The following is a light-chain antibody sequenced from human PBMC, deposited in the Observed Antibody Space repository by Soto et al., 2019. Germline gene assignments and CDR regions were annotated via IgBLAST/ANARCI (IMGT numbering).Light chain of an antibody. CDR3: QHRSDFPLT. V-gene: IGKV3-15*01. J-gene: IGKJ4*01. Sequence: EIVMTQSPATLSVSPGERATLSCRASQSVSSNLAWYQQKPGQAPRLLIYGASTRATGIPARFSGSGSGTEFTLTISSLQSEDFAVYYCQHRSDFPLTFGGGTKVEI. CDR2: GAS. CDR1: QSVSSN.